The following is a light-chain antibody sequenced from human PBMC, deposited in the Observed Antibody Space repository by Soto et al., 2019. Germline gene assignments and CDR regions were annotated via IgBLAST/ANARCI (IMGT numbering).Light chain of an antibody. Sequence: QSVLTQPPSASGTPGQRVTISCSGSSSNIGTNTVNWYQQLPGTAPKLLIYSNNQRPSGVPDRFSGSQSGTSASLALSGLQSEDEADYYCAAWDDSLNGYVFGTGTKLTVL. CDR1: SSNIGTNT. V-gene: IGLV1-44*01. CDR2: SNN. J-gene: IGLJ1*01. CDR3: AAWDDSLNGYV.